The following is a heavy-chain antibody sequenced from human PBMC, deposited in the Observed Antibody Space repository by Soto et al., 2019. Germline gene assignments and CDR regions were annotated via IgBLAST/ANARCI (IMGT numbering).Heavy chain of an antibody. J-gene: IGHJ4*02. CDR3: ARGRYSGYDYPS. D-gene: IGHD5-12*01. Sequence: QVQLQQWGAGLLKPSETLSLTCAVYGGSFSGYYWSWIRQPPGKGLEWIGEINHSGSTNYNPSLKSRVTISVDTSKNQFSLKLSSVTAADTVVYYCARGRYSGYDYPSWGQGTLVTVSS. CDR2: INHSGST. V-gene: IGHV4-34*01. CDR1: GGSFSGYY.